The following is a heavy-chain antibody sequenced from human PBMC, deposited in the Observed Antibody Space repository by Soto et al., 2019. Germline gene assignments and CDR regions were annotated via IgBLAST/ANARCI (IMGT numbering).Heavy chain of an antibody. CDR3: ARDVAAAGRYYYYGMDV. J-gene: IGHJ6*02. V-gene: IGHV1-18*01. CDR2: ISAYNGNT. CDR1: GYTITSYG. Sequence: EASVKVSCKASGYTITSYGISWVRQAPGQGLEWMGWISAYNGNTNYAQKLQGRVTMTTDTSTSTAYMELRSLRSDDTAVYYCARDVAAAGRYYYYGMDVWGQGTTVTV. D-gene: IGHD6-13*01.